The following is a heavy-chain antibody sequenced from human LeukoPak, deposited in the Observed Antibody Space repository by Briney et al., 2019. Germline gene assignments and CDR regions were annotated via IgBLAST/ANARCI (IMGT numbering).Heavy chain of an antibody. CDR3: ARDFLRFGELLGEDWFDP. V-gene: IGHV3-21*01. CDR1: GFTFSTYS. D-gene: IGHD3-10*01. CDR2: ISSGSSYI. J-gene: IGHJ5*02. Sequence: GGSLRLSCAASGFTFSTYSMNWVRQAPGKWLEWVSSISSGSSYIYYADSVKGRFTISRDNAKNSLYLQMNSLRAEDTAVYYCARDFLRFGELLGEDWFDPWGQGTLVTVSS.